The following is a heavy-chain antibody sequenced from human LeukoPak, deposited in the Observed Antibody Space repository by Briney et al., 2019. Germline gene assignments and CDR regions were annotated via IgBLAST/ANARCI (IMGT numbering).Heavy chain of an antibody. D-gene: IGHD3-22*01. CDR1: GGTFSSYA. CDR3: ARESYDSSGYYWYYFDY. Sequence: SVKVSCKASGGTFSSYAISWVRQAPGQGLEWMGGIIPIFGTANYAQKFQGRVTITTDESTSTAYMELSNLRSEDTAVYYCARESYDSSGYYWYYFDYWGQGTLVTVSS. V-gene: IGHV1-69*05. CDR2: IIPIFGTA. J-gene: IGHJ4*02.